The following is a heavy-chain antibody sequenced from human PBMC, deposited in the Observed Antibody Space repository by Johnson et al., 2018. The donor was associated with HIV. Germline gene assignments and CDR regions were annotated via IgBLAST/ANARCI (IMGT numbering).Heavy chain of an antibody. CDR1: GFTFSSYW. CDR3: ARDRRLADAFDI. D-gene: IGHD5-12*01. J-gene: IGHJ3*02. CDR2: INSDGSST. V-gene: IGHV3-74*01. Sequence: VQLVESGGGLVQPGGSLRLSCAASGFTFSSYWMHWVRQAPGKGLVWVSRINSDGSSTSYADSVKGRFTISRDNAKNTLYLQMTSLRAEDTAVDYCARDRRLADAFDIWGQGTMVTVSS.